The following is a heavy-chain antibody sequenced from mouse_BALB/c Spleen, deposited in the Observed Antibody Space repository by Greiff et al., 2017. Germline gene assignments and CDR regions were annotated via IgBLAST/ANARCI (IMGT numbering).Heavy chain of an antibody. CDR1: GYTFTSYW. Sequence: QVQLQQSGAELVKPGASVKLSCKASGYTFTSYWMHWVKQRPGQGLEWIGEINPSNGRTNYNEKFKSKATLTVDKSSSTAYMQLSSLTSEDSAVYYCARIPGGYYWYFDVWGAGTTVTVSS. J-gene: IGHJ1*01. D-gene: IGHD2-2*01. CDR3: ARIPGGYYWYFDV. V-gene: IGHV1S81*02. CDR2: INPSNGRT.